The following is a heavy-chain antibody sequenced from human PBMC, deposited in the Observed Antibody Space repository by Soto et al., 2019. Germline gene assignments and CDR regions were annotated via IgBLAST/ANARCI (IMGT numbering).Heavy chain of an antibody. CDR3: AKTDKFISDSSGWANRFDD. J-gene: IGHJ4*02. CDR2: IRFSVSDT. V-gene: IGHV3-23*01. Sequence: EVQLLESGGGLVQPGGSLRLSCAASGFTFSNYVMTWLRQAPGQGLEWVSSIRFSVSDTFYADSVKGRFTVSRDNSKNTLFLQMNSVRAEDTAVYYCAKTDKFISDSSGWANRFDDWGQGTLVTVSS. D-gene: IGHD6-19*01. CDR1: GFTFSNYV.